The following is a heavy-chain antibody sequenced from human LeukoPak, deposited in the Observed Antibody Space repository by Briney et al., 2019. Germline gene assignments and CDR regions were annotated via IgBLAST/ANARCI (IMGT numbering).Heavy chain of an antibody. CDR3: ARGSSAGAFFDY. CDR2: IYHSGST. J-gene: IGHJ4*02. CDR1: GGSISSGGYY. D-gene: IGHD3-10*01. V-gene: IGHV4-30-2*01. Sequence: SQTLSLTCTVSGGSISSGGYYWSWIRQPPGKGLERIGYIYHSGSTYYNPSLKSRVTISVDRSKNQFSLKLSSVTAADTAVYYCARGSSAGAFFDYWGQGTLVTVSS.